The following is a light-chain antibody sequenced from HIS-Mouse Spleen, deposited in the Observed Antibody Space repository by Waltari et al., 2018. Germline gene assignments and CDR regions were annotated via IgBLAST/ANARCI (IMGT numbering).Light chain of an antibody. CDR3: YSTDSSGNHRV. J-gene: IGLJ2*01. CDR2: EDS. V-gene: IGLV3-10*01. CDR1: ALPKKY. Sequence: SSELTQPPSVSVSPGQTARITSSGDALPKKYASWYQQKSGQAPVLVIYEDSKRPSGIPERFSGSSSGTMATLTISGAQVEDEADYYCYSTDSSGNHRVFGGGTKLTVL.